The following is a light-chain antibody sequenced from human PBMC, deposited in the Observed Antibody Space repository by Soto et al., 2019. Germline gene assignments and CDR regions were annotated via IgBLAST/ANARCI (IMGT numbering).Light chain of an antibody. CDR1: QSVSNH. J-gene: IGKJ2*01. CDR3: HQYNNWTPRT. CDR2: RSS. V-gene: IGKV3-15*01. Sequence: EIVMTQSPGTLSVSPGERATLSCQASQSVSNHLAWYQQTPGQAPRLLIYRSSSRATGIPARLSGSGSGTEFTLTISSLQSEDVAVYYCHQYNNWTPRTFGQGTKLEIK.